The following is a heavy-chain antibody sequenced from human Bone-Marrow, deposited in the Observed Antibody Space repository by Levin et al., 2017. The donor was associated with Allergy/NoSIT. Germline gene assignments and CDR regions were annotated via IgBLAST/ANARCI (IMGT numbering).Heavy chain of an antibody. CDR3: ARHQGGGTYPLDN. J-gene: IGHJ4*02. D-gene: IGHD3-16*01. CDR1: GGSTRSYY. Sequence: SSETLSLTCTVSGGSTRSYYWSWIRQPPGKGLEWIAYIYDSGTTNYNPSLKSRVTISIDWSKNQVYLSLSSVTAADTAVYYCARHQGGGTYPLDNWGQGTLVTVSS. CDR2: IYDSGTT. V-gene: IGHV4-59*08.